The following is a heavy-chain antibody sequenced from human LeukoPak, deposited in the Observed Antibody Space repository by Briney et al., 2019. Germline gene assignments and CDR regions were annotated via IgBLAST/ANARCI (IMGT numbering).Heavy chain of an antibody. J-gene: IGHJ4*02. V-gene: IGHV4-30-4*08. D-gene: IGHD6-13*01. CDR3: ARVSGQQLYFY. Sequence: SQTRSLTGTVSGGPISIGDYYWTWIRHPPGRGLEWIGYIYYSGSTYYNPSLKSRVTISVDTSKNQFSLKLSSVTAADTAVYYCARVSGQQLYFYWGQGTLVTVSS. CDR2: IYYSGST. CDR1: GGPISIGDYY.